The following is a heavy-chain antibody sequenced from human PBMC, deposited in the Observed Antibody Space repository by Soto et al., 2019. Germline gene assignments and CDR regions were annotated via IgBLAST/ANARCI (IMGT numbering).Heavy chain of an antibody. CDR1: GGSISSYY. CDR3: ARDGLAAGPRQWFDR. V-gene: IGHV4-59*01. D-gene: IGHD6-6*01. J-gene: IGHJ5*02. CDR2: IYYSGIT. Sequence: PSETLSLTGTGSGGSISSYYCSWIRQPPGKGLEWIGYIYYSGITNYNPSLKSRVTISVDTSKNQFSLKLSSVTAADTAVYYCARDGLAAGPRQWFDRFGRRTLVPFCS.